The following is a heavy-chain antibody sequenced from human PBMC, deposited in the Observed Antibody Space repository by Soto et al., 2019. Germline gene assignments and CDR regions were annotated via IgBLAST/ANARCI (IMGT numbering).Heavy chain of an antibody. J-gene: IGHJ3*02. V-gene: IGHV1-69*12. CDR3: ARGHDYGGNSDAFDI. D-gene: IGHD4-17*01. CDR1: GGTFSTDS. CDR2: IIPIFGTA. Sequence: QVQLVQSGAEVKKPGSSVKVSCKASGGTFSTDSINWVRQAPGQGLEWMGGIIPIFGTADYAQKFQGRVTXXADESTATAYMELSSLVSEDTAVYYCARGHDYGGNSDAFDIWGQGTMVTVSS.